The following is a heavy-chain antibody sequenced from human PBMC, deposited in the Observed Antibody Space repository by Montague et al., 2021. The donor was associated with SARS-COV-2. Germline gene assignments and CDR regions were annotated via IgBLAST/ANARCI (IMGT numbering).Heavy chain of an antibody. Sequence: SLRLSCAASGFTFSGYAMHWVRQAPGKGLEYVSAISSNGGSTYYANSVKSRFTITRDNSKNTLYLQMGSLRAEDMAVYYCARDVGGYVDYWGQGTLVTVSS. CDR1: GFTFSGYA. V-gene: IGHV3-64*01. CDR3: ARDVGGYVDY. CDR2: ISSNGGST. J-gene: IGHJ4*02. D-gene: IGHD3-22*01.